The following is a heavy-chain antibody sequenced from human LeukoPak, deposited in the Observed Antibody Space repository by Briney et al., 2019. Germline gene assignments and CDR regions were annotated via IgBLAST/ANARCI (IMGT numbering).Heavy chain of an antibody. CDR2: IYYSGST. J-gene: IGHJ4*02. D-gene: IGHD5-18*01. CDR1: GGSISSSSYY. V-gene: IGHV4-39*01. CDR3: ARLKAMAKADDY. Sequence: SETLSLTCTVSGGSISSSSYYWGWIPQPPGKGLKWIGRIYYSGSTYYNRSLKSRVTISVDTSKNQFSLKLSSVTAADTAVYYCARLKAMAKADDYWGQGTLVTVSS.